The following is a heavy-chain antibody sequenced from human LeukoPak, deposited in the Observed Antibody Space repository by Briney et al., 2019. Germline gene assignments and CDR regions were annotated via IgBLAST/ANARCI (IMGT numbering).Heavy chain of an antibody. CDR2: FDPEDGET. CDR1: GYTHTELS. Sequence: ASVKVSCKVSGYTHTELSMRWVRQAPGKGLEWMGGFDPEDGETIYAQKFQGRVTMTEDTSTDTAYMELSSLRSEDTAVYYCATALPDSSGPSRYCGHGTLVTVSS. V-gene: IGHV1-24*01. J-gene: IGHJ4*01. CDR3: ATALPDSSGPSRY. D-gene: IGHD3-22*01.